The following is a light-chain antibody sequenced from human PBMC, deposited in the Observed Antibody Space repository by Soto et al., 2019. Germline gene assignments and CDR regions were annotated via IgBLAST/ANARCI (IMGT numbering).Light chain of an antibody. J-gene: IGKJ2*01. V-gene: IGKV3-15*01. CDR2: GAS. CDR3: QQYNSWPPYT. Sequence: EILLTQSPATLSVSPGERATLSCRASQSVSSNLAWYQQKPGRAPSLLIYGASTRATGVPARISASGSGREFTLTISSLQSEDSAVYYCQQYNSWPPYTFGQGTKLEIK. CDR1: QSVSSN.